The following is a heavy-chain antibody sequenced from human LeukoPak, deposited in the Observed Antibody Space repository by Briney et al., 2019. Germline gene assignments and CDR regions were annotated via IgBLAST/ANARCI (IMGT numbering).Heavy chain of an antibody. CDR3: ARDRLGLFDY. V-gene: IGHV4-38-2*02. J-gene: IGHJ4*02. D-gene: IGHD3-16*01. Sequence: SETLSLTCTVSGYSISSGYYWGWIRPPPGKGLGWIGSNYHSGSTYYNPSLKSRVTISVDTSKNQFSLKLSSVTAADTAVYYCARDRLGLFDYWGQGTLVTVSS. CDR1: GYSISSGYY. CDR2: NYHSGST.